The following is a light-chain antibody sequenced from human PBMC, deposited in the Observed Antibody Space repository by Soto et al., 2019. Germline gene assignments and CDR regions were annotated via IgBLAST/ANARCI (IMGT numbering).Light chain of an antibody. CDR3: QQYDNWWT. CDR2: DAS. V-gene: IGKV3-15*01. CDR1: QSVSSN. Sequence: EIVMTQSPVTLSVSPEERATLSCRASQSVSSNLAWYQQKPGQAPRLLIYDASTGATGIPARFSGSGSGTEFTLTITSLQSEDFAVYYCQQYDNWWTFGQGTKVDI. J-gene: IGKJ1*01.